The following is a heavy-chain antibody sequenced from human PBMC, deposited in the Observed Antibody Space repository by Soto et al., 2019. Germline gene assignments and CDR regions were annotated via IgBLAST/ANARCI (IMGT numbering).Heavy chain of an antibody. J-gene: IGHJ5*02. D-gene: IGHD3-10*01. CDR2: FDPEDGET. V-gene: IGHV1-24*01. Sequence: ASVKVSCKVSGYTLTELSMHWVRQAPGKGLEWMGGFDPEDGETIYAQKFQGRVTMTGDTSTDTAYMELSSLRSEDTAVYYCATAPSKYYYGSGSYSKVGWFDPWGQGTLVTVSS. CDR1: GYTLTELS. CDR3: ATAPSKYYYGSGSYSKVGWFDP.